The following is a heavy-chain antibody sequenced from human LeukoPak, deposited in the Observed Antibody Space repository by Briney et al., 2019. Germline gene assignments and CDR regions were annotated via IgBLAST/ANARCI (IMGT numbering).Heavy chain of an antibody. CDR2: IKQDGSEK. Sequence: GGSLRLSCAASGFTFSTYNMNWVRQAPGKGLEWVANIKQDGSEKYYVDSVKGRFTISRDNAKNSLYLQMNSLRAEDTAVYYCARKGYAMRVAFDIWGQGTMVTVSS. J-gene: IGHJ3*02. V-gene: IGHV3-7*01. CDR3: ARKGYAMRVAFDI. CDR1: GFTFSTYN. D-gene: IGHD2-8*01.